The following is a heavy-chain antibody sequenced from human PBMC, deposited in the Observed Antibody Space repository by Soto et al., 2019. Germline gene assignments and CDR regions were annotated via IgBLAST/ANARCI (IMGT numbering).Heavy chain of an antibody. Sequence: QVTLKESGPVLVKPTETLTLTCTVSGFSLSNVRVGVAWIRQPPGKALEWLAHIFSNDEESYTTSLRSRLTISRDTFTRQVVLTMTNMDPVDTATYYCARIERYSTYEYFDYWGQGAPVTVSS. D-gene: IGHD5-12*01. CDR1: GFSLSNVRVG. V-gene: IGHV2-26*01. CDR3: ARIERYSTYEYFDY. J-gene: IGHJ4*02. CDR2: IFSNDEE.